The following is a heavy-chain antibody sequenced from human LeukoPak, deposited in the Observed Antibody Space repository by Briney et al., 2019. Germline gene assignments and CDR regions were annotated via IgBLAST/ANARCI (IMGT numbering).Heavy chain of an antibody. CDR2: ISYDGSNK. Sequence: PGGSLRLSCAASGFTFSSYAMHWVRQAPGKGLEWVAVISYDGSNKYYADSVKGRFTISRDNSKNTLYLQMNSLRAEDTAVYYCARDSAYYDSSGYYSDYWGQGTLVTVSP. D-gene: IGHD3-22*01. CDR1: GFTFSSYA. CDR3: ARDSAYYDSSGYYSDY. V-gene: IGHV3-30-3*01. J-gene: IGHJ4*02.